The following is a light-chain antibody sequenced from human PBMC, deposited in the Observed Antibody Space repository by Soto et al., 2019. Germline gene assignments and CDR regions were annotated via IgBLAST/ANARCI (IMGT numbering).Light chain of an antibody. J-gene: IGLJ2*01. CDR3: SSYTSSITRVV. Sequence: QSALTQPASVSVSPGQSITISCTGTSSDVGGYNFVSWYQQHPGKAPKLMIYEVSNRPSGVSNRFSGSKSGNTASLTISGLQAEDEADYYCSSYTSSITRVVFGGGTQLTVL. CDR2: EVS. CDR1: SSDVGGYNF. V-gene: IGLV2-14*01.